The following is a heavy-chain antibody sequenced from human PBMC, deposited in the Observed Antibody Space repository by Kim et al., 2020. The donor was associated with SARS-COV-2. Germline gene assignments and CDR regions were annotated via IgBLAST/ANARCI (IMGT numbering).Heavy chain of an antibody. Sequence: FQGRVTITADESTSTAYMELSSLRSEDTAVYYCAGNGRIAAADLEYFQHWGQGTLVTVSS. J-gene: IGHJ1*01. V-gene: IGHV1-69*01. CDR3: AGNGRIAAADLEYFQH. D-gene: IGHD6-13*01.